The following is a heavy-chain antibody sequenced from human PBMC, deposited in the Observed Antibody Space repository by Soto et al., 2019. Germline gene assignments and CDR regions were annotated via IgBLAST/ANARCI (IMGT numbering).Heavy chain of an antibody. Sequence: VSLTCTVSGGSISSYYWSLIRQPAGKGLEWIGRIYTSGSTNYNPSLKSRVTMSVDTSKNQFSLKLSSVTAADTAVYYCARDAEWELLRWLALCGQGTLVIVAS. CDR1: GGSISSYY. V-gene: IGHV4-4*07. CDR3: ARDAEWELLRWLAL. D-gene: IGHD1-26*01. J-gene: IGHJ5*02. CDR2: IYTSGST.